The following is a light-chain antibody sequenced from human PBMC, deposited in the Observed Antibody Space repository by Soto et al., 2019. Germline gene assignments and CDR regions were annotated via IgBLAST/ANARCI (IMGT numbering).Light chain of an antibody. J-gene: IGKJ4*01. CDR1: QSVSSSY. CDR2: GAS. V-gene: IGKV3D-20*02. CDR3: QQRSNWPPLT. Sequence: EIVLTQSPGTLSLSPGERATLSCRASQSVSSSYLAWYQQKPGQAPRLVIYGASNRATGIPGRFSGSGSGTDFTLTISSLEPEDFAVYYCQQRSNWPPLTFGGGTKVDIK.